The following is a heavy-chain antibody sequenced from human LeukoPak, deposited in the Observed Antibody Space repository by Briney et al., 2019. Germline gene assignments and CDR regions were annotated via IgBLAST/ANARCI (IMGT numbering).Heavy chain of an antibody. D-gene: IGHD4-17*01. J-gene: IGHJ4*02. CDR2: ISNSGGNS. CDR1: GFTFRNYG. Sequence: GGSLRLSCAASGFTFRNYGMSWVRQAPGKGLEWVSAISNSGGNSYYADSVKGRFTISRDNSRNTLYLQMNSLRAEDTAVYYCAKNRYGDYASDYWGQGTLVTVSS. V-gene: IGHV3-23*01. CDR3: AKNRYGDYASDY.